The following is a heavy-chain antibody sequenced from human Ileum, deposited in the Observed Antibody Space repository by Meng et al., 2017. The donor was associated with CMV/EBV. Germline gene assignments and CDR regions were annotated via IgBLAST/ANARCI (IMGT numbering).Heavy chain of an antibody. CDR3: ARKDCNGGRCYRPFDP. V-gene: IGHV3-23*01. D-gene: IGHD2-15*01. CDR1: GFTFSSYA. J-gene: IGHJ5*02. CDR2: ISGSGGTT. Sequence: GESLKISCGASGFTFSSYAMSWVRQAPGKGLEWVSSISGSGGTTYYADSVKGRFTISRDNSNKTLYLQLNSLRAEDTAVYYCARKDCNGGRCYRPFDPWGQGTLVTVSS.